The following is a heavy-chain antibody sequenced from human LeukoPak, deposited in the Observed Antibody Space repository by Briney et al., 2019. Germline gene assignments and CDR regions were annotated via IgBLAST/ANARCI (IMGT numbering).Heavy chain of an antibody. CDR1: GFTFSSYS. CDR2: ISSSSSDI. Sequence: GGSLRLSCAVSGFTFSSYSMNWVRQAAGKGLEWVSSISSSSSDIYYADSVKGRFTISRDNAKNSLYLHMNSLRAEDTAVYYFARFSSSYYDSTGADYWGQGTLVTVSS. D-gene: IGHD3-22*01. V-gene: IGHV3-21*01. CDR3: ARFSSSYYDSTGADY. J-gene: IGHJ4*02.